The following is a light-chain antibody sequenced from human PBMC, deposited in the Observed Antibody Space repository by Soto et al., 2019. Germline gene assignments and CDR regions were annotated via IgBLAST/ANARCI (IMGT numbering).Light chain of an antibody. Sequence: EIVMTQSPATLSVSPGERATLSCRASQSISSNLAWYQQKPGQAHRLLFYGASTRATGFPARFSGSGSGTEFTLTISSLQSEDTAVYYCQLYDNWPLTFGGGTKVEIK. CDR2: GAS. CDR1: QSISSN. V-gene: IGKV3-15*01. J-gene: IGKJ4*01. CDR3: QLYDNWPLT.